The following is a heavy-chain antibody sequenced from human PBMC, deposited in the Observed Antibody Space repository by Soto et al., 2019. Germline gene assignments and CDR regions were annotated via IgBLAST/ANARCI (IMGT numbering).Heavy chain of an antibody. Sequence: QMQLQESGPGLVKPSQTLSLTCTVSGGSINRGDYYWSWIRQHPGKGLEWIGNIFYSGSTSYNPSLKSRVIISVDTSKNQFSLKLSSVTAADTAVYYCARSVYYYGSGTYSDNWGQGTLVTVSS. CDR2: IFYSGST. V-gene: IGHV4-31*03. CDR3: ARSVYYYGSGTYSDN. CDR1: GGSINRGDYY. D-gene: IGHD3-10*01. J-gene: IGHJ4*02.